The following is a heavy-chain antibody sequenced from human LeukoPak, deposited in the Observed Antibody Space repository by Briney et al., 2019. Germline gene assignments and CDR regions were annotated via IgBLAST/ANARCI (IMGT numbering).Heavy chain of an antibody. D-gene: IGHD3-22*01. CDR2: IIPIFGTA. Sequence: GASVKISCKASGGTFSSYAISWVPQAPGQGLEWMGTIIPIFGTANYAQKFQGRVTITTDESTSTADMELSSLRSEDTAVYYCARTPHMYYYDSSGYYYFMDYWGQGTLVTVSS. CDR3: ARTPHMYYYDSSGYYYFMDY. J-gene: IGHJ4*02. CDR1: GGTFSSYA. V-gene: IGHV1-69*05.